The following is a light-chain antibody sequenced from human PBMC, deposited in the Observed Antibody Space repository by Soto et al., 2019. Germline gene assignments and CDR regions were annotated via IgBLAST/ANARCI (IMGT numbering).Light chain of an antibody. Sequence: QSALTQPASVSGSPGQSITISCTGTSSDVGTYNFVSWYQQHPGKAPKLMIYEVSSRPSGVSNRFSGSKSGNTASLTISGLQAEDEADYYCSSYSSTSTPWVFGGGNKVTVL. CDR1: SSDVGTYNF. CDR3: SSYSSTSTPWV. V-gene: IGLV2-14*01. CDR2: EVS. J-gene: IGLJ3*02.